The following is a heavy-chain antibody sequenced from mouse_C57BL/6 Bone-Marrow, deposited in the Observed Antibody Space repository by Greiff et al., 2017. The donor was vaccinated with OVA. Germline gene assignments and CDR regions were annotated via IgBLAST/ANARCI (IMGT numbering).Heavy chain of an antibody. D-gene: IGHD4-1*01. CDR2: IRSKSNNYAT. J-gene: IGHJ3*01. Sequence: VKLVESGGGLVQPKGSLKLSCAASGFSFNTYAMNWVRQAPGKGLEWVARIRSKSNNYATYYADSVKDRFTISRDDSESMLYLQMNNLKTEDTAMYYCVSSNWAQFAYWGQGTLVTVSA. V-gene: IGHV10-1*01. CDR1: GFSFNTYA. CDR3: VSSNWAQFAY.